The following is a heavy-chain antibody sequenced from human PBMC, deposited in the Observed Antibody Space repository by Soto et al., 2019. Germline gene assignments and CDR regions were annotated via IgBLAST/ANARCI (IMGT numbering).Heavy chain of an antibody. CDR2: INAGNGNT. Sequence: QVQVVQSGAEEKKPGASVKVSCKASGYTFTSYAMHWVRQAPGQRLEWMGWINAGNGNTKHSQKFQGRVTITRDTAASTAYMELSSLRPEDTAVYSCARGGEPIDYWGQGTLVTVSS. J-gene: IGHJ4*02. D-gene: IGHD2-21*01. V-gene: IGHV1-3*05. CDR1: GYTFTSYA. CDR3: ARGGEPIDY.